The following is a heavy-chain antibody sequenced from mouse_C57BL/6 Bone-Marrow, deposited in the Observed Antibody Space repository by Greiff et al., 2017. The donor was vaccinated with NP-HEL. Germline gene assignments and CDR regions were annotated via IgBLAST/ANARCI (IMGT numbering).Heavy chain of an antibody. CDR2: IRSKSSNYAT. Sequence: EVQGVESGGGLVQPKGSLKLSCAASGFTFNTYAMHWVRQAPGKGLEWVARIRSKSSNYATYYADSVKDRFTISRDDSQSMLYLQMNNLKTEDTAMYYCVRERGGPYYSYYFDYWGQGTTLTVSS. CDR1: GFTFNTYA. V-gene: IGHV10-3*01. D-gene: IGHD2-12*01. J-gene: IGHJ2*01. CDR3: VRERGGPYYSYYFDY.